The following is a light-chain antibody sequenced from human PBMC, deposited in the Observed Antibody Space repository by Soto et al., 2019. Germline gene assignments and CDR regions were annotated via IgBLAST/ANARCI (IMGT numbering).Light chain of an antibody. CDR2: DVS. CDR1: SSDVCGYNY. Sequence: QSVLTQPASVSGSPGQSITISCTGTSSDVCGYNYVSWYQQEPGKAPKLMICDVSNRPSGVSNRFSGSKSGNTASLTISGLQAEDEADYYCSSYTSGTTFVFGTGTKLTVL. J-gene: IGLJ1*01. CDR3: SSYTSGTTFV. V-gene: IGLV2-14*01.